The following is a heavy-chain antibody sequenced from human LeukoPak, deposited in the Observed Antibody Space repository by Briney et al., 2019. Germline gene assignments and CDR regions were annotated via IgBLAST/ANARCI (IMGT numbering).Heavy chain of an antibody. J-gene: IGHJ4*02. V-gene: IGHV1-18*01. CDR3: ARAGYCSGAACYAEGIDY. CDR1: GYTFTGNG. CDR2: INAYNGKT. D-gene: IGHD2-2*01. Sequence: GASVKVSCKASGYTFTGNGITWVGQAPGQGLEWMGWINAYNGKTVYAQMFEGRVTLITDTSTTTAYMELTNLRSDDTAIYYCARAGYCSGAACYAEGIDYWGQGTLVTVSS.